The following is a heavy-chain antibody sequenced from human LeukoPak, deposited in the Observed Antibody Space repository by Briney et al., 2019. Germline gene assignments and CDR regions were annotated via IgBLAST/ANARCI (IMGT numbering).Heavy chain of an antibody. D-gene: IGHD5-24*01. J-gene: IGHJ4*02. CDR1: GGTFSSYA. CDR2: IIPILGIA. CDR3: ARADVEMATRAPLFDY. V-gene: IGHV1-69*04. Sequence: GASVKVSCKASGGTFSSYAISWVRQAPGQGLEWMGRIIPILGIANYAQKFQGRVTITADKSTSTAYMELSSLRSEDTAVYYCARADVEMATRAPLFDYWGQGTLVTVSS.